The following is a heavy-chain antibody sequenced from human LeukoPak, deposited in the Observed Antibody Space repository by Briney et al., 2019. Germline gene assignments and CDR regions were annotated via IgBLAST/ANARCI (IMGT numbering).Heavy chain of an antibody. CDR1: GFTFSSYS. D-gene: IGHD3-16*02. Sequence: PGGSLRLSCAASGFTFSSYSMNWVRQAPGKGLEWVSSISSSSSYIYYADSVKGRFTISRDNAKNSLYLQMNSLRAEDTAVYYCARAHTTFGGVIVSYYYYMDVWGKGTTVTISS. V-gene: IGHV3-21*01. CDR3: ARAHTTFGGVIVSYYYYMDV. CDR2: ISSSSSYI. J-gene: IGHJ6*03.